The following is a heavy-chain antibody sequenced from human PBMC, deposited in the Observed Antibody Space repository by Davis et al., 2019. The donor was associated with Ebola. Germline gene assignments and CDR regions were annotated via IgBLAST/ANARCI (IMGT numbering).Heavy chain of an antibody. J-gene: IGHJ6*02. CDR1: GFTFANGW. CDR2: IHTGGRT. Sequence: PGGSLRLSCAASGFTFANGWMSWVRQAPGKGLEWVSVIHTGGRTYYTDSVKGRFTISRDNSKNTIYLQMSSLRAEDTAVYYCARHYVHDYYMGLDVWGQGTTVIVSS. CDR3: ARHYVHDYYMGLDV. D-gene: IGHD3-10*02. V-gene: IGHV3-66*04.